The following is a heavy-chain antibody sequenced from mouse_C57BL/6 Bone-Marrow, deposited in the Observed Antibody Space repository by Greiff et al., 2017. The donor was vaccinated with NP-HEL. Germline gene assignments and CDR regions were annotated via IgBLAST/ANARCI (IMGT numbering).Heavy chain of an antibody. CDR1: GFSLTSYG. CDR2: IWSGGST. D-gene: IGHD1-1*01. Sequence: QVQLQQSGPGLVQPSQSLSITCTVSGFSLTSYGVHWVRQSPGKGLEWLGVIWSGGSTDYNAAFISRLSISKDNSKSQVFFKMHSLLADDTAIYYCARTYYYGSSYDWYFDVWGTGTTVTVS. CDR3: ARTYYYGSSYDWYFDV. V-gene: IGHV2-2*01. J-gene: IGHJ1*03.